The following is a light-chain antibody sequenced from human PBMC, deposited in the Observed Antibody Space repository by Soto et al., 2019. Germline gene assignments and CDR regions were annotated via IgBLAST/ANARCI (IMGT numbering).Light chain of an antibody. CDR1: QRVNTN. Sequence: EIVMTQSPATLSVSPGERATLSCRASQRVNTNVAWYQQKPGQAPSLPIYGASSRATGVPAGFSGSGSGTEFTLTISSLQSEDFAVYYCQQYNNWPLTFGQGTKVDIK. V-gene: IGKV3-15*01. CDR2: GAS. CDR3: QQYNNWPLT. J-gene: IGKJ1*01.